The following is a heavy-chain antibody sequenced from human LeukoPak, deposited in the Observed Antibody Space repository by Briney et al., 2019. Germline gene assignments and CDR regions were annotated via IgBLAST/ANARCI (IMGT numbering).Heavy chain of an antibody. Sequence: SETPSLTCTVSGGSISSGDYYWSWIRQPPGKGLEWIGYIYYSGSTYYNPSLKSRVTISVDTSKNQFSLKLSSVTAADTAVYYCARGHDYGDYVSETIFDYWGQGTLVTVSS. J-gene: IGHJ4*02. V-gene: IGHV4-30-4*01. D-gene: IGHD4-17*01. CDR1: GGSISSGDYY. CDR3: ARGHDYGDYVSETIFDY. CDR2: IYYSGST.